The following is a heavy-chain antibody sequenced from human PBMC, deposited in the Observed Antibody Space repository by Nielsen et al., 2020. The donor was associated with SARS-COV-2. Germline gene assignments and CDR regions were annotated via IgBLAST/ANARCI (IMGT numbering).Heavy chain of an antibody. V-gene: IGHV1-8*01. CDR2: MNPNSGNT. J-gene: IGHJ6*02. D-gene: IGHD2-2*01. Sequence: ASVKVSCKASGYTFTSYDINWVRQATGQGLEWMGWMNPNSGNTGYAQKFQGRVTMTRNTSISTAYMELSSLRAEDTAVYYCARGGGYCSSTSCYLGKDYYYYGMDVWGQGTTVTVSS. CDR3: ARGGGYCSSTSCYLGKDYYYYGMDV. CDR1: GYTFTSYD.